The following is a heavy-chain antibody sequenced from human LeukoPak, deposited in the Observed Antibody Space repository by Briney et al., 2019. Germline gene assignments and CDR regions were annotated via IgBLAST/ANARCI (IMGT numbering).Heavy chain of an antibody. J-gene: IGHJ3*02. CDR3: ARGLFPSGYLDAFDI. CDR1: GFTVSNKY. D-gene: IGHD3-22*01. CDR2: IYSDGRT. Sequence: GGSLRLSCAASGFTVSNKYMTWVRQAPGKGLEWVSLIYSDGRTYYADSVKGRCTISRDNSKNTLYLQMNSLRVEDTAVYYCARGLFPSGYLDAFDIWGQGTVVTVSS. V-gene: IGHV3-53*01.